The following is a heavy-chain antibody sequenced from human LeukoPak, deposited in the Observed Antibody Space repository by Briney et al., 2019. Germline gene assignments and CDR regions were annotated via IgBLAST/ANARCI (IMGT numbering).Heavy chain of an antibody. Sequence: GGSLILSCAAAGFTFSSYWMHWVRQAPGKGLVWVSRINDDGSTTNYADSVKGRFTISRDNAKNTLYLQMNSLRAEDTAVYYCARGGWQGNWFDPWGQGTLVTVSS. CDR2: INDDGSTT. J-gene: IGHJ5*02. D-gene: IGHD6-19*01. V-gene: IGHV3-74*01. CDR3: ARGGWQGNWFDP. CDR1: GFTFSSYW.